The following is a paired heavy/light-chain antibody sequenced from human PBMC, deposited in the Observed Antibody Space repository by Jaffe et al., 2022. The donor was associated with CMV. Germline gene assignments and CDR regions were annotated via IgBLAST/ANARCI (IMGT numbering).Light chain of an antibody. Sequence: ETVMTQSPATLSVSPGERATLSCRASQSVSTNLAWYQQKPGQAPRLLIYGASTRATGVPARFSGSGSETDFTLSISSLQSEDSAVYYCQQFDNWPLTFGGGSNVEI. CDR2: GAS. CDR1: QSVSTN. CDR3: QQFDNWPLT. J-gene: IGKJ4*01. V-gene: IGKV3-15*01.
Heavy chain of an antibody. CDR1: GFTLNTFD. J-gene: IGHJ5*02. CDR3: GKVRGGFGWGPIDA. Sequence: EVQLVESGGGLIQPGGSLRLSCAASGFTLNTFDMSWVRHSPGKRLEWVTVISGTGGSTHYADSVKGRFTISRDNSKNTIYLQMNDMRAEDTAVYYCGKVRGGFGWGPIDAWGQGMLVTVSS. D-gene: IGHD6-19*01. V-gene: IGHV3-23*04. CDR2: ISGTGGST.